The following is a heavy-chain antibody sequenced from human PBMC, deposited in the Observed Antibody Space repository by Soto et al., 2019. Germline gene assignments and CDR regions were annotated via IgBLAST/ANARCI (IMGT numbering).Heavy chain of an antibody. D-gene: IGHD3-3*01. CDR2: INPSGGST. CDR3: ARDLGITIFVGWFDP. V-gene: IGHV1-46*03. J-gene: IGHJ5*02. Sequence: ASVKVSCKASGYTFTSYYMHWVRQAPGQGLEWMGIINPSGGSTSYAQKFQGRVTMTRDTSTSTVCMELSSLRSEDTAVYYCARDLGITIFVGWFDPWGQGTLVTVSS. CDR1: GYTFTSYY.